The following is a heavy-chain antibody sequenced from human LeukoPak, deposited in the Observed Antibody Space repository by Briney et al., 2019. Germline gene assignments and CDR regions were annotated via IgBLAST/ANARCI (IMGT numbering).Heavy chain of an antibody. CDR2: INPNSGGT. J-gene: IGHJ4*02. Sequence: ASVKVSCKASGYTFTGYYMHWVRQAPGQGLEWMGWINPNSGGTNYAQEFQGWVTMTRDTSISTAYMELSRLRSDDTAVYYCARAERGYYYDSSGYGVLDYWGQGTLVTVSS. CDR1: GYTFTGYY. CDR3: ARAERGYYYDSSGYGVLDY. V-gene: IGHV1-2*04. D-gene: IGHD3-22*01.